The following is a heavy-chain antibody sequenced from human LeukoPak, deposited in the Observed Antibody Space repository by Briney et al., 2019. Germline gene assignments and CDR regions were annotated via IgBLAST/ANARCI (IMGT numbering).Heavy chain of an antibody. V-gene: IGHV1-18*01. D-gene: IGHD3-22*01. CDR2: ISAYNGNT. CDR1: GYTFTSYG. CDR3: ARDPSMVAGGYVIKWDY. Sequence: ASVKVSCKASGYTFTSYGISWVRQAPGQGLEWMGWISAYNGNTNYAQKLQGRVTMTTDTSTSTAYMELRSLRSDDTAVCYCARDPSMVAGGYVIKWDYWGQGTLVTVSS. J-gene: IGHJ4*02.